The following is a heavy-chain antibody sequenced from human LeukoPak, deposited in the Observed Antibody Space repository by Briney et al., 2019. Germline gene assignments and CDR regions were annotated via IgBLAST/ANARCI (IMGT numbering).Heavy chain of an antibody. CDR2: IWYDGSNK. V-gene: IGHV3-33*01. CDR1: GFTFSSYG. Sequence: PGGSLRLSCAASGFTFSSYGMHWVRQAPGKGLEWVAVIWYDGSNKYYADSVKGRFTISRDNSNNTLYVQMNSLRPEDTAVYFCARQQTYGILRDNAFDIWGQGTLVTVSS. J-gene: IGHJ3*02. CDR3: ARQQTYGILRDNAFDI. D-gene: IGHD1-14*01.